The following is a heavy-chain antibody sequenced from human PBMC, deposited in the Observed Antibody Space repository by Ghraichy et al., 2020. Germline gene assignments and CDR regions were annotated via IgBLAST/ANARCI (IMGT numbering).Heavy chain of an antibody. Sequence: LSLTCAASGFTFSSYWMHWVRQAPGKGLVWVSRINSDGSSTSYADSVKGRFTISRDNAKNTLYLQMNSLRAEDTAVYYCARGRITIFGVPEAWGQGTLVTVSS. J-gene: IGHJ4*02. CDR1: GFTFSSYW. CDR2: INSDGSST. V-gene: IGHV3-74*01. CDR3: ARGRITIFGVPEA. D-gene: IGHD3-3*01.